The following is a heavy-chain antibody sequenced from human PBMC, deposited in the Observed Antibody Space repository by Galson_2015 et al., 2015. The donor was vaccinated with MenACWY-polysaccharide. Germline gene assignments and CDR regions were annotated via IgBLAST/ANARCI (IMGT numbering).Heavy chain of an antibody. J-gene: IGHJ5*02. CDR3: ARTRIVEAHWVDS. CDR1: GFTFGNFW. D-gene: IGHD1-26*01. Sequence: SLRLSCAASGFTFGNFWMSWVRQAPGKGLEWVASINQDGSEKHYVDSVRGQFTVSRDNAKNSLYLQMNSLRAEDTAVYYCARTRIVEAHWVDSWGQGTLVTVSS. CDR2: INQDGSEK. V-gene: IGHV3-7*01.